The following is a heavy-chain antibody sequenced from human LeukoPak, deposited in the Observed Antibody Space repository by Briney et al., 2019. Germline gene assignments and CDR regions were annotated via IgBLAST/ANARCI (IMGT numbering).Heavy chain of an antibody. J-gene: IGHJ4*02. CDR1: GFTFSSYG. CDR3: ARVLDSSSSRYQSFNY. Sequence: GGSLRLSCAASGFTFSSYGMQWVRQTPGKGLEWVANIKQDESEKYYVDSVKGRFTISRDNAKNSLYLQMNRLKAEDTAVYYCARVLDSSSSRYQSFNYWGQGTLVSVSS. CDR2: IKQDESEK. V-gene: IGHV3-7*01. D-gene: IGHD2-15*01.